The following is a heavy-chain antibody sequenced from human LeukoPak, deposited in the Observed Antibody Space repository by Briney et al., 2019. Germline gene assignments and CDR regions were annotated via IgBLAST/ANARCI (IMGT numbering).Heavy chain of an antibody. D-gene: IGHD2-15*01. Sequence: GGSLRLSCAASGFTFSSYGVHWVRRAPGKGLEWVAFIRYDGSNKYYADSVKGRFTISRDNSKNTLYLQMNSLRAEDTAVYYCAKDREDIVVVVAARPGSFDYWGQGTLVTVSS. CDR3: AKDREDIVVVVAARPGSFDY. J-gene: IGHJ4*02. CDR2: IRYDGSNK. V-gene: IGHV3-30*02. CDR1: GFTFSSYG.